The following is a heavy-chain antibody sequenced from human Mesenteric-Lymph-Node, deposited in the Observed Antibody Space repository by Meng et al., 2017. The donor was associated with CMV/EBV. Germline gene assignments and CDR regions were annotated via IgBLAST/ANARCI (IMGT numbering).Heavy chain of an antibody. CDR2: IYRSGST. CDR3: VRPSSSSTRWFDP. CDR1: DFSISTYSISSGYY. D-gene: IGHD6-6*01. J-gene: IGHJ5*02. V-gene: IGHV4-38-2*02. Sequence: SETLSLTCTVSDFSISTYSISSGYYWGWIRQPPGKGLEWIGSIYRSGSTYYNPTLQSRVSMSIDTSKNQFSLNLSSVTAADTAVYYCVRPSSSSTRWFDPWGQGTLVTVSS.